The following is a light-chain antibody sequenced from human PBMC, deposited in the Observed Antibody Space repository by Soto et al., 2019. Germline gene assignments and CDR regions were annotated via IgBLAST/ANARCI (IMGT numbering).Light chain of an antibody. Sequence: DIHLTQSPSSLSASVGDSVTITCRASQTIAPYLHWYQQKPGKAPQLLIYSTSSLQSGVPSRLSGSGAGTDFTLTITSLQPEDFATYYCQQSYTQNTFGQGTTVEIK. CDR3: QQSYTQNT. CDR1: QTIAPY. J-gene: IGKJ2*01. V-gene: IGKV1-39*01. CDR2: STS.